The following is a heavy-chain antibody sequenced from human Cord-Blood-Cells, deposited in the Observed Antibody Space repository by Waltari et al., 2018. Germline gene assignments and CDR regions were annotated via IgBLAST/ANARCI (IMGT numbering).Heavy chain of an antibody. V-gene: IGHV1-46*01. Sequence: QVQLVQSGAEVKKPGASVKVSCKASGYPFTSYYMHWVRPAPGQGLEWMGIINPSGGSTSYAQKFQGRVTMTRDTSTSTVYMELSSLRSEDTAVYYCAREYSSSSGYYGMDVWGQGTTVTVSS. CDR2: INPSGGST. CDR1: GYPFTSYY. D-gene: IGHD6-6*01. J-gene: IGHJ6*02. CDR3: AREYSSSSGYYGMDV.